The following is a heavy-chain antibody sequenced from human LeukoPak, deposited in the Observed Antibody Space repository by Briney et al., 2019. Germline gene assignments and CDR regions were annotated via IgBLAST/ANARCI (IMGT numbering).Heavy chain of an antibody. CDR1: GFTFSSYS. CDR2: IYYSGST. J-gene: IGHJ2*01. D-gene: IGHD6-13*01. V-gene: IGHV4-59*01. Sequence: AGGSLRLSCAASGFTFSSYSMSWIRQPPGKGLEWIGYIYYSGSTNYNPSLKSRVTISVDTSKNQFSLKLSSVTAADTAVYYCARVFGYSSSWYLGLDWYFDLWGRGTLVTVSS. CDR3: ARVFGYSSSWYLGLDWYFDL.